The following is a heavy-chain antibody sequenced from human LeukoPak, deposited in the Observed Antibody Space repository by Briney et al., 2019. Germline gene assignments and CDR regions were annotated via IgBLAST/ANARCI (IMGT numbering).Heavy chain of an antibody. Sequence: GSLRLSCAASGFTVSSNYMSWVRQAPGKGLEWIGEINHSGSTNYNPSLKSRVTISVDTSKNQFSLKLSSVTAADTAVYYCARTLSGWIPFDYWGQGTLVTVSS. D-gene: IGHD5-18*01. CDR1: GFTVSSNY. CDR2: INHSGST. J-gene: IGHJ4*02. V-gene: IGHV4-34*01. CDR3: ARTLSGWIPFDY.